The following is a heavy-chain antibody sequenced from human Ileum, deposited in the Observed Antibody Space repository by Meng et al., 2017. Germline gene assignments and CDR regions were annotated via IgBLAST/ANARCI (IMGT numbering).Heavy chain of an antibody. CDR3: ARERQTSGEDY. V-gene: IGHV1-3*04. J-gene: IGHJ4*02. D-gene: IGHD2-15*01. Sequence: QVLLVQSGDEVKKPGASVKVARKVYGYTFTNYAIQWVRQAPGQRLEWVGWINTDNGETTYSQNFQDRVTLNRDTSAGTVYMYLNSLISEDTAIYYCARERQTSGEDYWGQGTLVTVSS. CDR2: INTDNGET. CDR1: GYTFTNYA.